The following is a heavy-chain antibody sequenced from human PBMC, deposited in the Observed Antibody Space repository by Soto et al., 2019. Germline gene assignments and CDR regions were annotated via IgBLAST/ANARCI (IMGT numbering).Heavy chain of an antibody. CDR1: GFTFSAYD. J-gene: IGHJ5*01. Sequence: PXVSLRLSFAACGFTFSAYDMHGVRPDTGEGLEWVSSITADSDYIYYADSVKGRFSISRDNAKNSLYLQMYRLRAEDTAVYHCVRAGTAHLLRKNWLDSWGQGALVTVSS. CDR3: VRAGTAHLLRKNWLDS. CDR2: ITADSDYI. D-gene: IGHD2-8*02. V-gene: IGHV3-21*01.